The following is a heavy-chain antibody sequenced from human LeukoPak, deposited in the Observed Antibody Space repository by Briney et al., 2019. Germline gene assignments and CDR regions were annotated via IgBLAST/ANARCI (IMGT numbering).Heavy chain of an antibody. D-gene: IGHD4-17*01. Sequence: SVNVSCKASGGTFSSYAISWVRQAPGQGLEWMGGIIPIFGTANYAQKFQGRVTITADESTSTAYMELSSLRSEDTAVYYCARVYGDYQIFDYWGQGTLVTVSS. CDR1: GGTFSSYA. J-gene: IGHJ4*02. V-gene: IGHV1-69*13. CDR3: ARVYGDYQIFDY. CDR2: IIPIFGTA.